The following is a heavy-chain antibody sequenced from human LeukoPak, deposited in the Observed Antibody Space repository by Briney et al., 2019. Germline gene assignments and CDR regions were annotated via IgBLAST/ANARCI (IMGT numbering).Heavy chain of an antibody. Sequence: GGSLRLSCAASGFTFSSYGMYWVRQAPGKGLEWVSVIYSGGSTYYADSVKGRFTISRDNSKNTLYLQMNSLRAEDTAVYYCARPSYSSSWYYYGMDVWGQGTTVTVSS. D-gene: IGHD6-13*01. CDR1: GFTFSSYG. CDR2: IYSGGST. J-gene: IGHJ6*02. CDR3: ARPSYSSSWYYYGMDV. V-gene: IGHV3-66*04.